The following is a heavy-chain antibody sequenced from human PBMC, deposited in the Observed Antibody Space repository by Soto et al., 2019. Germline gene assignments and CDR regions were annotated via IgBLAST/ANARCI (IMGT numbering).Heavy chain of an antibody. D-gene: IGHD2-15*01. Sequence: QVQLVQSGAEVKKPGSSVKVSCKASRGTFSSYAVSWVRQAPGQGLEWMGGIIPIFGTVIYAQQFQGRVTITADESTKTAYMELRSLRFEDTAVYYCARDSHPPALSGDIMRWDVWGQGTTVTVSS. CDR3: ARDSHPPALSGDIMRWDV. CDR2: IIPIFGTV. CDR1: RGTFSSYA. V-gene: IGHV1-69*01. J-gene: IGHJ6*02.